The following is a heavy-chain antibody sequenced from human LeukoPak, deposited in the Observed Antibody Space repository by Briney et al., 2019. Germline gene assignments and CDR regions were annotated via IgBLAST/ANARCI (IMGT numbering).Heavy chain of an antibody. CDR1: GYTFTGYY. Sequence: ASVKVSCKASGYTFTGYYMHRVRQAPGQGLEWMGWINPNSGGTNYAQKFQGRVTMTRDTSISTAYMELSRLRSDDTAVYYCAVTGIAVAATDYWGQGTLVTVSS. CDR3: AVTGIAVAATDY. V-gene: IGHV1-2*02. CDR2: INPNSGGT. J-gene: IGHJ4*02. D-gene: IGHD6-19*01.